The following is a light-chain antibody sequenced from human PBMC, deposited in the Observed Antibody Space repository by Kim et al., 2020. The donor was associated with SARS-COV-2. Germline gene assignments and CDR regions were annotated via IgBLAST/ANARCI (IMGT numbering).Light chain of an antibody. Sequence: RATINCKSSQSLLYSSNNKNYFAWYQQKPGQPPKLLIYWTSSRASGVPDRFSGSGSETDFSLTTTSLQAEDVAVYYCQQYYSSPYTFGQGTKLEI. V-gene: IGKV4-1*01. CDR2: WTS. J-gene: IGKJ2*01. CDR1: QSLLYSSNNKNY. CDR3: QQYYSSPYT.